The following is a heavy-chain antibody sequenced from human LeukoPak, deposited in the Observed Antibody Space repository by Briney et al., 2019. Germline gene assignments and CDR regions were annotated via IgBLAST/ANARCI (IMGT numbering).Heavy chain of an antibody. CDR2: INHSGST. CDR3: ARGGDCSGGSCYIFDY. CDR1: GGSFSGYY. Sequence: PSETLSLTCAVYGGSFSGYYWSWIRQPPGKGLEWIGEINHSGSTNYNPSLKSRVTISVDTSKNQFSLKLSSVTAADTAVYYCARGGDCSGGSCYIFDYWGQGTLVTVSS. V-gene: IGHV4-34*01. J-gene: IGHJ4*02. D-gene: IGHD2-15*01.